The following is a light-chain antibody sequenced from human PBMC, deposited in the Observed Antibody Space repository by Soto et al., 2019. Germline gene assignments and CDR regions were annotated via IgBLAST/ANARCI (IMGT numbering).Light chain of an antibody. V-gene: IGLV3-9*01. Sequence: SYDLTQPLSVSVALGQTARITCGGNNIGSKQVHWYQQKPGQAPLLVIYRDNNRPSGIPERFSGSNSGNTATLTISRAQTGDEADYHCQVWDTGTALFGGGTKVTVL. CDR3: QVWDTGTAL. CDR1: NIGSKQ. CDR2: RDN. J-gene: IGLJ2*01.